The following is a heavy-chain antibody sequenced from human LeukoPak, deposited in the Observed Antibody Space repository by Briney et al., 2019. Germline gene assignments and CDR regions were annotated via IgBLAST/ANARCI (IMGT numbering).Heavy chain of an antibody. CDR1: GGSFSGYY. J-gene: IGHJ4*02. CDR3: ATLPREKYSSGWYYFDY. Sequence: KPSETLSLTCAVYGGSFSGYYWSWIRQPPGKGLEWIGEINHSGSTNYNPSLKSRVTISVDTSKNQFSLKLSSVTAADTAVYYCATLPREKYSSGWYYFDYWGQGTLVTVSS. V-gene: IGHV4-34*01. CDR2: INHSGST. D-gene: IGHD6-19*01.